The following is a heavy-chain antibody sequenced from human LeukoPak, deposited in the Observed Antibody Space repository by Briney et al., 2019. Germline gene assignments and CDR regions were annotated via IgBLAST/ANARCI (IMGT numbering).Heavy chain of an antibody. CDR2: IYYSGST. D-gene: IGHD3-10*01. CDR1: GVSISSGGYY. V-gene: IGHV4-31*03. Sequence: SETLSLTCTVPGVSISSGGYYWSWIRQHPGKGLEWIGYIYYSGSTYYNPSLKSRVTISVDTSKNQFSLKLSSVTAADTAVYYCARDLGERFGESNYGMDVWGQGTTVTVSS. CDR3: ARDLGERFGESNYGMDV. J-gene: IGHJ6*02.